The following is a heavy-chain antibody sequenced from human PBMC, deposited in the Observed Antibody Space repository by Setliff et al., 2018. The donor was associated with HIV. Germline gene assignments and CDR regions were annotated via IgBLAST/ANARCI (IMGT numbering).Heavy chain of an antibody. CDR1: GGSISSYY. D-gene: IGHD3-10*01. V-gene: IGHV4-59*08. Sequence: SETLSLTCTVSGGSISSYYWSWIRQPPGKGLEWIGYIYNSASTSYNPYLKSRVTISVDTSKNQFSLKLRSVTATDTAVYYCARHLWFYYVAESYGYFDYWGQGSLVTVSS. J-gene: IGHJ4*02. CDR3: ARHLWFYYVAESYGYFDY. CDR2: IYNSAST.